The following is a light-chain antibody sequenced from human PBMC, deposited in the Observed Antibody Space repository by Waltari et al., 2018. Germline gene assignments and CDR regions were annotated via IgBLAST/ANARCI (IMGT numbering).Light chain of an antibody. CDR2: VNSDGSH. CDR1: RGPRRNI. J-gene: IGLJ3*02. CDR3: ETGGHGTWV. Sequence: VLTQTPPAPASLGSSVKLTCTLSRGPRRNILACLQQQPGKGPRYLMKVNSDGSHRKGDEIPDRFSGSSSGAERYLTISSLQSEDEADYYCETGGHGTWVFGGGTKLTVL. V-gene: IGLV4-69*01.